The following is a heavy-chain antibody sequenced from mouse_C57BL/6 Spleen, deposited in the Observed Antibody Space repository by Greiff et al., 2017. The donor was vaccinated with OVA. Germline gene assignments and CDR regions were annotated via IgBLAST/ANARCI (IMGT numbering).Heavy chain of an antibody. CDR1: GYTFTSYW. Sequence: VQLQQSGAELAKPGASVKLSCKASGYTFTSYWMHWVKQRPGQGLEWIGYINPSSGYTKYNQKFKDKATLTEDKSSSTAYMQLSSLTYEDSAVYYCARDHGGFAYWGQGTMVTVSA. CDR3: ARDHGGFAY. V-gene: IGHV1-7*01. CDR2: INPSSGYT. J-gene: IGHJ3*01. D-gene: IGHD1-1*02.